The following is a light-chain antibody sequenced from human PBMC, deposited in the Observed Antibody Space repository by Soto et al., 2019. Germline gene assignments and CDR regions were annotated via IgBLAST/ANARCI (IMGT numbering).Light chain of an antibody. CDR1: SSDVGGYNY. CDR3: SSFTSSTTYV. Sequence: QSALTQPASVSGSPGQSITISCTGTSSDVGGYNYVSWYQQHPGEVPKVIIFNVNNRPSGVSDRFSGSRSGNTASLTISGLQAEDEAEYYCSSFTSSTTYVFGTGTKLTVL. V-gene: IGLV2-14*03. CDR2: NVN. J-gene: IGLJ1*01.